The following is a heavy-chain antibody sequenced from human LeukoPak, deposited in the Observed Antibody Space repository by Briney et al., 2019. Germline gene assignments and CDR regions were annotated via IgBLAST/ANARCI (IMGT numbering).Heavy chain of an antibody. D-gene: IGHD3-22*01. CDR3: ARVTGYMIEDYFDY. V-gene: IGHV4-61*01. Sequence: SETLSLTCTVSGGSISSSSYYWSWIRQPPGKGLEWNGYIYYSGSTNYNPSLKSRVTISVETSKNQFSLKLSSVTAADTAVYYCARVTGYMIEDYFDYWGQGTLVTVSS. CDR1: GGSISSSSYY. CDR2: IYYSGST. J-gene: IGHJ4*02.